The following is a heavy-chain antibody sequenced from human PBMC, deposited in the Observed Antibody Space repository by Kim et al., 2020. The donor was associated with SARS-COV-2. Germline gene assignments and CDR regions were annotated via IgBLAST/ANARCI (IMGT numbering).Heavy chain of an antibody. Sequence: YSQKFQGRVTITRDTSASTAYMELSSLRSEDTAVYYCASSILYDSSGYDYWGQGTLVTVSS. J-gene: IGHJ4*02. D-gene: IGHD3-22*01. CDR3: ASSILYDSSGYDY. V-gene: IGHV1-3*01.